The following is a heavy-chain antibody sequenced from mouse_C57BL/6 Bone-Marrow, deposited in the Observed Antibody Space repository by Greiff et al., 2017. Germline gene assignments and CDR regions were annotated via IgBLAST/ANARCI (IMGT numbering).Heavy chain of an antibody. CDR2: IYPGSGNT. V-gene: IGHV1-76*01. D-gene: IGHD1-1*01. Sequence: QVQLQQSGAELVRPGASVKLSCKASGYTFTDYYINWVKQRPGQGLEWIARIYPGSGNTYYNEKFKGKATLTAEKSSCTAYMQLSSLTSEDSAVYFCARRYGSSYEAMDYWGQGTSVTVSS. CDR3: ARRYGSSYEAMDY. J-gene: IGHJ4*01. CDR1: GYTFTDYY.